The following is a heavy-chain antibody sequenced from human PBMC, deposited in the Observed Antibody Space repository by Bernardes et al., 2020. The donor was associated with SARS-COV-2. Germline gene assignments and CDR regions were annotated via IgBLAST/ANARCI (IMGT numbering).Heavy chain of an antibody. V-gene: IGHV3-7*01. J-gene: IGHJ4*02. D-gene: IGHD1-26*01. CDR2: IRQDGSDQ. Sequence: GGSLRLSCAASGFTFSSYWMSWVRNCPGKGLEWVANIRQDGSDQQYVDSVKGRFTISRDNAKDSLFLQMNSLRAEDTAVYYCARYSRSIPSYWGRGTLVTVSS. CDR1: GFTFSSYW. CDR3: ARYSRSIPSY.